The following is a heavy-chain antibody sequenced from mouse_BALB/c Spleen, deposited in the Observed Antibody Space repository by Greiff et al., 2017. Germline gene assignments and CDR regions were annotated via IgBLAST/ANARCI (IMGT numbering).Heavy chain of an antibody. D-gene: IGHD2-3*01. J-gene: IGHJ4*01. CDR2: ISSGSSTI. V-gene: IGHV5-17*02. CDR3: ARQTLYDGHAMDY. Sequence: EVQRVESGGGLVQPGGSRKLSCAASGFTFSSFGMHWVRQAPEKGLEWVAYISSGSSTIYYADTVKGRFTISRDNPKNTLFLQMTSLRSEDTAMYYCARQTLYDGHAMDYWGQGTSVTVSS. CDR1: GFTFSSFG.